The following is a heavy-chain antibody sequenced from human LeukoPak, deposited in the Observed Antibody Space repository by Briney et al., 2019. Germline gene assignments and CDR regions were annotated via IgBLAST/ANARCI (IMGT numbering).Heavy chain of an antibody. V-gene: IGHV3-23*01. CDR3: AKGIPEYSSSWYSFDY. Sequence: GGSLRLSCAASGFTFSSYAMSWVRQAPGKGLEWVSAISGSGGSTYYADSVKGRFTISRDNSKNTLYLQMNSLRAEDTAVYYCAKGIPEYSSSWYSFDYWGQGTLVTVSS. D-gene: IGHD6-13*01. CDR2: ISGSGGST. CDR1: GFTFSSYA. J-gene: IGHJ4*02.